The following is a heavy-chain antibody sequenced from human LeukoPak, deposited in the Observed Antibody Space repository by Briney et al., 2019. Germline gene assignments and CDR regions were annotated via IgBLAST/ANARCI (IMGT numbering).Heavy chain of an antibody. D-gene: IGHD3-16*02. CDR3: ARDYLDDYVWGSYRYPPFFDY. CDR1: GYTFTSYG. Sequence: ASVKVSCKASGYTFTSYGISWVRQAPGQGLEWIGWISAYNGNTNYAQKLQGRVTMTTDTSTSTAYMELRSLRSDDAAVYYCARDYLDDYVWGSYRYPPFFDYWGQGTLVTVSS. CDR2: ISAYNGNT. J-gene: IGHJ4*02. V-gene: IGHV1-18*01.